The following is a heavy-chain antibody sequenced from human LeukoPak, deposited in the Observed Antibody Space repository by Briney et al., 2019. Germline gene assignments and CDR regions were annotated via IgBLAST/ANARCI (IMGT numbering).Heavy chain of an antibody. D-gene: IGHD2-8*01. Sequence: PGGSLRLSCAASGFTFSDYSMNWVRQAPGKGLEWVSSISSSSSYIFYAESVKGRFTISRDNAKNSLYLQMNSLRAEDTALYHCARERVRLGYCTNGVCTNWFDPWGQGTLVTVSS. CDR3: ARERVRLGYCTNGVCTNWFDP. CDR1: GFTFSDYS. J-gene: IGHJ5*02. V-gene: IGHV3-21*04. CDR2: ISSSSSYI.